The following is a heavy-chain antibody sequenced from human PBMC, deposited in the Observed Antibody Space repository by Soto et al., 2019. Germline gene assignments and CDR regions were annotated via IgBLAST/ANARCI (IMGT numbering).Heavy chain of an antibody. CDR1: VFSVRNNF. J-gene: IGHJ6*02. CDR2: IYDNGAT. V-gene: IGHV3-53*01. CDR3: ARDRRIDNGYCHYYYGIDV. D-gene: IGHD2-15*01. Sequence: GGSLRLSCSPSVFSVRNNFMTWVRQAPGRGLEWVSIIYDNGATSYADSVRGRFTVSRDEVKNTLYLQMNSLRVEDTAVYYCARDRRIDNGYCHYYYGIDVWGHGTTVTVSS.